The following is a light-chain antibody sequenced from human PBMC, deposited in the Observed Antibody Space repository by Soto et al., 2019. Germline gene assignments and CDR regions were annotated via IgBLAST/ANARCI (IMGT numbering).Light chain of an antibody. V-gene: IGLV1-40*01. CDR2: RYS. J-gene: IGLJ2*01. CDR3: QSYDNYLTDSV. Sequence: QSVVTQPPSVSGAPGQRVTISCTGTGSNIGAGYDVHWYQQLPGPAPKLLISRYSNRASGVTDRFSGSKSGASASLTITGLQAEDEADYYCQSYDNYLTDSVFGGGTQLTVL. CDR1: GSNIGAGYD.